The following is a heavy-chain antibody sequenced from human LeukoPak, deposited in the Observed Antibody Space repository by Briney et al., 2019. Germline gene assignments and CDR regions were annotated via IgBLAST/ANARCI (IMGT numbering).Heavy chain of an antibody. D-gene: IGHD2-21*01. Sequence: ASVKVSCKASGYTFTGYYMHWVRQATGQGLEWMGWMNPNSGNTGYAQKFQGRVTMTRNTSISTAYMELSSLRSEDTAVYYCARVGSSGDWVLYYYMDVWGKGTTVTISS. V-gene: IGHV1-8*02. CDR3: ARVGSSGDWVLYYYMDV. J-gene: IGHJ6*03. CDR1: GYTFTGYY. CDR2: MNPNSGNT.